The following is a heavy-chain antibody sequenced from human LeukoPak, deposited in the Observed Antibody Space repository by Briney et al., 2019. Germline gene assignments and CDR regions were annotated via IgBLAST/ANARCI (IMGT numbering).Heavy chain of an antibody. CDR1: GGSISSGSYY. CDR2: IYTSGST. J-gene: IGHJ4*02. CDR3: ARVTTGGYYNC. V-gene: IGHV4-61*02. Sequence: SETLSLTCTVSGGSISSGSYYWSWIRQPAGRGLEWIGRIYTSGSTNYNPSLKSRVTISVDTSKNQFSLKLNSVTAADTAVYYCARVTTGGYYNCWGQGTLVTVSS. D-gene: IGHD3-22*01.